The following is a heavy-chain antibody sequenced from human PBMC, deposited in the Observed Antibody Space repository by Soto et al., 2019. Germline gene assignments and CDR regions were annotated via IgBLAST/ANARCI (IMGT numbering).Heavy chain of an antibody. CDR3: ASRRVGYYFDY. J-gene: IGHJ4*02. CDR2: IYYSGST. Sequence: PSETLSLTCIVSGDSISSYYWSWIRQPPGKGLEWIGYIYYSGSTNYNPSLKSRVTISADTSKNQFSLKLNSVTAADTAVYYCASRRVGYYFDYWGQGALVTVSS. V-gene: IGHV4-59*01. D-gene: IGHD6-25*01. CDR1: GDSISSYY.